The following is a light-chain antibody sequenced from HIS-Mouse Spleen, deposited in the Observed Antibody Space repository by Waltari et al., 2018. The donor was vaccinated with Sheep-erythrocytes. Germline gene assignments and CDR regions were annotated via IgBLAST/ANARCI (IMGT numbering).Light chain of an antibody. V-gene: IGKV4-1*01. CDR2: WAS. J-gene: IGKJ1*01. CDR1: QSVLYSSNNKNY. Sequence: DIVMTQSPDSLAVSLCERATINCKSSQSVLYSSNNKNYLAWYQQKPGQPPKLLIYWASTRESGVPDRFSGSGSGTDFTLTISSLQPEDFATYYCQQFNNYPRTFGQGTKVEIK. CDR3: QQFNNYPRT.